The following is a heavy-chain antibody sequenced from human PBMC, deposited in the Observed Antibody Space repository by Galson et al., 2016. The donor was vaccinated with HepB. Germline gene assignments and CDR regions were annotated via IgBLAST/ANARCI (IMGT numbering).Heavy chain of an antibody. CDR3: ARDAYTSSHLDL. J-gene: IGHJ2*01. V-gene: IGHV4-59*01. Sequence: SETLSLTCTVSGGSIRNYYWSWLRQPPGKRLEWIAYISYTGTTNYNPSLESRLTASVDTSKNQFSLRLSSVTAADTAIYYCARDAYTSSHLDLGGRGTLVTVSS. CDR1: GGSIRNYY. CDR2: ISYTGTT. D-gene: IGHD6-6*01.